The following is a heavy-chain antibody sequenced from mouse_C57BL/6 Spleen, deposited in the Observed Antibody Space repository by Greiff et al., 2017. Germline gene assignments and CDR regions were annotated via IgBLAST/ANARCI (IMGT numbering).Heavy chain of an antibody. D-gene: IGHD2-4*01. CDR2: ISSGGSYT. V-gene: IGHV5-6*01. CDR3: ARGGYYDYDGYFDY. Sequence: DVQLVESGGDLVKPGGSLKLSCAASGFTFSSYGMSWVRQTPDKRLEWVATISSGGSYTYYPDSVKGRFTISRDNAKNTLYLQMSSLKSEDTAMYDCARGGYYDYDGYFDYWGQGTTLTVSS. J-gene: IGHJ2*01. CDR1: GFTFSSYG.